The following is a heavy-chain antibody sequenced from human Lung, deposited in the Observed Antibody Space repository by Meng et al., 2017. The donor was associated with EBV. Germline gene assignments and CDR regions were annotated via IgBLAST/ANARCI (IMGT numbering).Heavy chain of an antibody. CDR3: ASLYGDSSVWYLDL. V-gene: IGHV4-31*03. D-gene: IGHD4-17*01. CDR1: GGSISNGNNY. J-gene: IGHJ2*01. CDR2: IYYSGST. Sequence: VAPRAAGPGTVKPSTTLFPTCTVPGGSISNGNNYWSWIRQHPGKGLEYIGYIYYSGSTYYNPSLKSRVIISVDTSKNQFSLRLNSVTAADTAVYYCASLYGDSSVWYLDLWGRGTLVTVSS.